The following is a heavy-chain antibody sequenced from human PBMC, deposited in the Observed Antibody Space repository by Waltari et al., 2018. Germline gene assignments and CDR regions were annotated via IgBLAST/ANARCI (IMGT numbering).Heavy chain of an antibody. Sequence: EVQLVESGGGLVQSGGSLRLSCATSGFTFSFYGMHWVRQAPGKGLEWLSYISVGSATIYYADSVKGRFSISRDDARNSLFLEINSLRAEDSAVYYCARAGEFRSYYYAMDVWGQGAAVSVSS. CDR1: GFTFSFYG. J-gene: IGHJ6*02. CDR3: ARAGEFRSYYYAMDV. V-gene: IGHV3-48*03. D-gene: IGHD3-10*01. CDR2: ISVGSATI.